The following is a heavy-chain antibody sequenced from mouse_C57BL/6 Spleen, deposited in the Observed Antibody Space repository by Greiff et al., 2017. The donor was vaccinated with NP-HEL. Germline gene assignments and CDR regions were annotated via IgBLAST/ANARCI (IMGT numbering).Heavy chain of an antibody. CDR2: IRNKANGYTT. Sequence: EVMLVESGGGLVQPGGSLSLSCAASGFTFTDYYMSWVRQPPGKALEWLGFIRNKANGYTTEYSASVKGRFTISRANSQSILYLQMNALRAEDSATYYCARYLHYYGSSYYAMDYWGQGTSVTVSS. CDR3: ARYLHYYGSSYYAMDY. V-gene: IGHV7-3*01. D-gene: IGHD1-1*01. J-gene: IGHJ4*01. CDR1: GFTFTDYY.